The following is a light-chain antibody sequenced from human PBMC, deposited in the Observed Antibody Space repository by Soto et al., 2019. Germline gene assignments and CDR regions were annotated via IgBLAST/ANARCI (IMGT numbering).Light chain of an antibody. V-gene: IGKV1-33*01. CDR1: QDINHY. CDR3: QQYDNFPVS. CDR2: DGS. Sequence: DIQMTQSPSSLSASVGDRVTITCQASQDINHYLNWYQQRPGKAPKSLIYDGSNLETGVPSRFSGSGAGTVFSLTIDNLQPEDVATYYCQQYDNFPVSFGGGTKVDIK. J-gene: IGKJ4*01.